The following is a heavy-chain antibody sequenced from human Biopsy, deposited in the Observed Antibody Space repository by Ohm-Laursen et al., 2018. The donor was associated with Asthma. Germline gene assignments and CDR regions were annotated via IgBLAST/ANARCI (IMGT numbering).Heavy chain of an antibody. Sequence: GSLRLSCSASGFTFGAYCMSWVRQVPGQGLEWVANIKHDGSEKNHVDSLKGQFTISRDNAKNLLFLQMNSLRAEDTAVYYCARTFHFWSPYHAEHYQLWGQGTLVTVSS. CDR3: ARTFHFWSPYHAEHYQL. D-gene: IGHD3-3*01. J-gene: IGHJ1*01. CDR2: IKHDGSEK. V-gene: IGHV3-7*01. CDR1: GFTFGAYC.